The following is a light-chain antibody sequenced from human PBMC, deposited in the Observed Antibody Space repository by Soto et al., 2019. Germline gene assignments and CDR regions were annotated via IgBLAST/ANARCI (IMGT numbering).Light chain of an antibody. CDR1: SSDIGAYNY. V-gene: IGLV2-14*03. J-gene: IGLJ2*01. Sequence: QSALTQPASVSGSPGQSITISCTGTSSDIGAYNYVSWYQQQPGKAPKLMIYDVNIRPSGVSNRFSGSKSGNTASLTISGLQAEDEADYYCTSGTTGTTMIFGGGTKLTVL. CDR3: TSGTTGTTMI. CDR2: DVN.